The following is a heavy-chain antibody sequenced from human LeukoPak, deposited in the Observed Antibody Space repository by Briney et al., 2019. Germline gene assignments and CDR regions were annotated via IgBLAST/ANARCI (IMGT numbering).Heavy chain of an antibody. CDR3: ARDGSSSPSRWFDP. J-gene: IGHJ5*02. CDR1: GHTFTGYY. Sequence: ASVKVSCKASGHTFTGYYMHWVRQAPGQGLEWMGRINPNSGGTNYAQKFQGRVTMTRDTSISTAYMELSRLRSDDTAVYYCARDGSSSPSRWFDPWGQGTLVTVSS. V-gene: IGHV1-2*06. CDR2: INPNSGGT. D-gene: IGHD6-6*01.